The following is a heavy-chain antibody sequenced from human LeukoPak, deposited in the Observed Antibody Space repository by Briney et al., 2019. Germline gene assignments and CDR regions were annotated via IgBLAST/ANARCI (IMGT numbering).Heavy chain of an antibody. CDR3: AKGGTTVVDY. CDR2: INGDGSST. V-gene: IGHV3-74*03. CDR1: GFTISSYW. Sequence: GSLRLSCGATGFTISSYWMHWVHQAPGKGLVWVSRINGDGSSTTYADSVKGRFTISRDNAKNTLYLQMNSLRAEDTAVYYCAKGGTTVVDYWGQGTLVTVSS. D-gene: IGHD4-23*01. J-gene: IGHJ4*02.